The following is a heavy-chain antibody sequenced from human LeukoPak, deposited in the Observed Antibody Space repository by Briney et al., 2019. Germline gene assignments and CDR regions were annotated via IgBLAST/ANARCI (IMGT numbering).Heavy chain of an antibody. CDR1: GGSISSGSYD. J-gene: IGHJ4*02. Sequence: SETLSLTCTVSGGSISSGSYDWYWIRQPAGKGLEWIGHVYTSGSTDYNPSLKSRVTISVATSKNQFSLKLTSVTAADTAIYYCTKGRGIWGQGTLVTVSS. D-gene: IGHD3-10*01. V-gene: IGHV4-61*09. CDR2: VYTSGST. CDR3: TKGRGI.